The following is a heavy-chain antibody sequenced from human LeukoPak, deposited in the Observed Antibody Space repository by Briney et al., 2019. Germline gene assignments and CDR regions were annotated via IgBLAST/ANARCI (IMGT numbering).Heavy chain of an antibody. D-gene: IGHD3-16*01. CDR2: ISYDGSKK. Sequence: GGSLRLSCAASGFTFSSYGMHWVRQAPGKGLEWVAVISYDGSKKYYADSVKGRFTISRDNSKNTLYLQMNSLRAEDTAVYYCAKGDWYFDLWGRGTLVTVSS. CDR3: AKGDWYFDL. V-gene: IGHV3-30*18. CDR1: GFTFSSYG. J-gene: IGHJ2*01.